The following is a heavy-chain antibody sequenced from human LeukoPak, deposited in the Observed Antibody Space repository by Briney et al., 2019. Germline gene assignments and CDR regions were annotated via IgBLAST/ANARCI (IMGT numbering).Heavy chain of an antibody. J-gene: IGHJ5*02. CDR3: AKAGVVSLWFGEHNWFDP. CDR1: GFTFSSYA. Sequence: PGGSLRLSCAASGFTFSSYAMSWVRQAPGKGLGWVSAISGSGGSTYYADSVKGRFTISRDNSKNTLYLQMNSLRAEDTAVYYCAKAGVVSLWFGEHNWFDPWGQGTLVTVSS. D-gene: IGHD3-10*01. V-gene: IGHV3-23*01. CDR2: ISGSGGST.